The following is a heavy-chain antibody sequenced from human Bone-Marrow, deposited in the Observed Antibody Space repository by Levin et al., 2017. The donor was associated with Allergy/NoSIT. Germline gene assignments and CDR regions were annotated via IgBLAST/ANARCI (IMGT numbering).Heavy chain of an antibody. CDR2: INPNSGGT. CDR3: ARNSGSSWFTKQYYYDY. Sequence: VSVKVSCKASGYTFTGNYLHWVRQAPGQGFEWMGWINPNSGGTYYAQKFQGRVTMTRDTSISTAYMELSSLKSDDTAIYYCARNSGSSWFTKQYYYDYWGLGTLVAVSS. V-gene: IGHV1-2*02. D-gene: IGHD6-13*01. J-gene: IGHJ4*02. CDR1: GYTFTGNY.